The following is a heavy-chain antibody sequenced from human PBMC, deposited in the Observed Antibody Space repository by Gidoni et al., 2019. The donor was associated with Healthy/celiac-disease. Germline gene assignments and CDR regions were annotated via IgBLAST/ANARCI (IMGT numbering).Heavy chain of an antibody. D-gene: IGHD5-18*01. Sequence: QVQLVQSGAEVKKPGSSVKVSCKASGGTFSSYTISWVRQAPGQGLEWMGRIIPILGIANYAQKFQGRVTITADKSTSTAYMELSSLRSEDTAVYYCAREGTFGYSYGYGVELGEFDYWGQGTLVTVSS. V-gene: IGHV1-69*08. CDR2: IIPILGIA. CDR1: GGTFSSYT. J-gene: IGHJ4*02. CDR3: AREGTFGYSYGYGVELGEFDY.